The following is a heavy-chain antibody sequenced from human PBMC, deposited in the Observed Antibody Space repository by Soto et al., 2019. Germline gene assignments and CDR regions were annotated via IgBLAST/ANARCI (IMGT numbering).Heavy chain of an antibody. J-gene: IGHJ6*02. V-gene: IGHV3-64*01. CDR2: ITSNGGNT. CDR1: GFTLSSYA. D-gene: IGHD2-21*01. Sequence: EVQLVESGGGLVQPGGSLRLSCAASGFTLSSYAMHWVRQAPGKGLEYVSGITSNGGNTDYASSVKGRFTISRDNSKNTLYLQMGSLRAEDMAVYYCARRIPFGYGMDVWGQGTTVTVSS. CDR3: ARRIPFGYGMDV.